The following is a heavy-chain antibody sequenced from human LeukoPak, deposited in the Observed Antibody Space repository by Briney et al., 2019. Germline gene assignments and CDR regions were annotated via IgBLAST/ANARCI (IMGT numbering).Heavy chain of an antibody. CDR2: ISSSSSYI. J-gene: IGHJ4*02. V-gene: IGHV3-21*01. CDR1: GSTLSTYE. D-gene: IGHD6-25*01. CDR3: ARDNGHRRLEAAGLGY. Sequence: GGSLRLSCAASGSTLSTYEMNWVRQAPGKGLEWVSSISSSSSYIYYADSVKGRFTISRDNAKNSLYLQMNSLRAEDAAVYYCARDNGHRRLEAAGLGYWGQKTLVTVSS.